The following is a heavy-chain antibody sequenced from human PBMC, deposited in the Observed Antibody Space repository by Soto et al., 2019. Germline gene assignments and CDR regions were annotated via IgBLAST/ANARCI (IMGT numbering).Heavy chain of an antibody. V-gene: IGHV3-30*18. CDR3: AKDYYDSSGYNYYGMDV. CDR1: GFTFSSYG. J-gene: IGHJ6*02. Sequence: GGSLRLSCAASGFTFSSYGMHWVRQAPGKGLEWVAVISYDGSNKYYADSVKGRFTISRDNSKNTLYLQTNSLRAEDTAVYYCAKDYYDSSGYNYYGMDVWGQGTTVTVSS. CDR2: ISYDGSNK. D-gene: IGHD3-22*01.